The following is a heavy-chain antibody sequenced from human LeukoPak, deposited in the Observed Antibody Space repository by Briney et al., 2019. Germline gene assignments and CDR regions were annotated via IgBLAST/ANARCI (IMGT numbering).Heavy chain of an antibody. CDR2: INVDNGNT. J-gene: IGHJ4*02. V-gene: IGHV1-3*01. Sequence: GASVKVSCKASGYSFTRNAMHWVRQAPGQRLEWMGWINVDNGNTKYSQKFQGRVTITRDTSASTAYMELSSLRSEDTAVYYCATTGRWRSSWYYFDYWGQGTLVTVSS. CDR3: ATTGRWRSSWYYFDY. CDR1: GYSFTRNA. D-gene: IGHD6-13*01.